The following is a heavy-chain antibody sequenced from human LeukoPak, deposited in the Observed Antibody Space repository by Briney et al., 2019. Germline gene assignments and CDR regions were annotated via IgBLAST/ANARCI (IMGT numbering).Heavy chain of an antibody. D-gene: IGHD3-22*01. J-gene: IGHJ4*02. CDR1: GGSFSGYY. CDR2: INHSGST. CDR3: ARSHSIIGYGYDSSGYYLYFDY. V-gene: IGHV4-34*01. Sequence: SETLSLTCAVYGGSFSGYYWSWIRQPPGKGLEWIGEINHSGSTNYNPSLKSRVTTSVDTSKNQFSLKLSSVTAADTAVYYCARSHSIIGYGYDSSGYYLYFDYWGQGTLVTVSS.